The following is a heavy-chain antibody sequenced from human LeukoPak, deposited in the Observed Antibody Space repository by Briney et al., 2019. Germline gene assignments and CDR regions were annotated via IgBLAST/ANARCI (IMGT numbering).Heavy chain of an antibody. CDR2: INHSGST. V-gene: IGHV4-34*01. D-gene: IGHD6-19*01. Sequence: SETLSLTCAVYGGSFSGYYWSWIRQPPGKGLEWIGEINHSGSTNYNPSLKSRVTISVDTSKNQFSLKLSSVTAADTAVYYCARVPSIAVAGMTPPGYYYYYMDVWGKGTTVTVSS. J-gene: IGHJ6*03. CDR3: ARVPSIAVAGMTPPGYYYYYMDV. CDR1: GGSFSGYY.